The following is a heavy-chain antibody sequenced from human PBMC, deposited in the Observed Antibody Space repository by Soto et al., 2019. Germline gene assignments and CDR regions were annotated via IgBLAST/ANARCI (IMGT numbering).Heavy chain of an antibody. D-gene: IGHD3-10*01. CDR2: MNPNSGNT. V-gene: IGHV1-8*01. CDR3: ATDLLWFGEQITITLNYYYYYYGMDV. J-gene: IGHJ6*02. Sequence: ASVKVSCKASGYTFTSYDINWVRQATGQGLEWMGWMNPNSGNTGYAQKFQGRVTMTRNTSISTAYMELSSLRSEDTAVYYCATDLLWFGEQITITLNYYYYYYGMDVWGQGTTVTVSS. CDR1: GYTFTSYD.